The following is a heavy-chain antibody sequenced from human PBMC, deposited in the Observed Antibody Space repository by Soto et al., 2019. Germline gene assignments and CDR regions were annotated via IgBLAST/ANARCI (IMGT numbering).Heavy chain of an antibody. Sequence: ASVKVSCKASVYTFTSYYMHWVRQAPGQGLEWMGIINPSGGSTTYAQKFQGRVTMTRDTSTSTVYMELSSLTSEGTAVYYCARDSGGFWTQSYAFDIWGQGTMVTVSS. J-gene: IGHJ3*02. CDR3: ARDSGGFWTQSYAFDI. V-gene: IGHV1-46*01. CDR1: VYTFTSYY. D-gene: IGHD3-3*01. CDR2: INPSGGST.